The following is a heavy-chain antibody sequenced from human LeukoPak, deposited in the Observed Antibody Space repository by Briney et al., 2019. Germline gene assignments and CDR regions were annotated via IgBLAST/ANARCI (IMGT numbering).Heavy chain of an antibody. CDR1: GGSISSYY. Sequence: SETLSLTCTVSGGSISSYYWGWIRQPPGKGLEWIGSIYYSGSTYYNPSLKSRVTISVDTSKNQFPLKLSSVTAADTAVYYCARFADKFRSYYFDYWGQGTLVTVSS. CDR2: IYYSGST. V-gene: IGHV4-39*01. CDR3: ARFADKFRSYYFDY. D-gene: IGHD1-26*01. J-gene: IGHJ4*02.